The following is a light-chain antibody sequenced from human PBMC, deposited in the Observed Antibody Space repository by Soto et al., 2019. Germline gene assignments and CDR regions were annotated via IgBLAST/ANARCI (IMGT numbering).Light chain of an antibody. V-gene: IGKV3-20*01. Sequence: EIVLTQSPATLSLSPGERATLSCRASQSVSSNLAWYQQKPGQAPRLLVYDASNRATGIPARFSGSGSGTDFTLTISRLEPEDFAVYYCQQYGSSPETFGQGTKVDI. CDR3: QQYGSSPET. J-gene: IGKJ1*01. CDR2: DAS. CDR1: QSVSSN.